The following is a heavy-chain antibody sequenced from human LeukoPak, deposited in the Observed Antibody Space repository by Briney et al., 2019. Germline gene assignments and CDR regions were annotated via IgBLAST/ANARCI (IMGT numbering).Heavy chain of an antibody. CDR2: IYSGGST. CDR1: GFTVSSNY. J-gene: IGHJ6*02. D-gene: IGHD4-11*01. CDR3: ATTTVKGYYYGMDV. V-gene: IGHV3-66*01. Sequence: GGSLRLSCAASGFTVSSNYMSWVRQAPGKGLEWVSVIYSGGSTYYADSVKGRFTISRDNSKNTLYLQMNSLRAEDTAVYYCATTTVKGYYYGMDVWGQGTTVTVSS.